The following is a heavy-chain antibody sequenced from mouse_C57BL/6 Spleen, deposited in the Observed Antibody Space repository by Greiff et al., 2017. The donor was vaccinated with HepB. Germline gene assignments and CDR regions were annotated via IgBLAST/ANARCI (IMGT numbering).Heavy chain of an antibody. V-gene: IGHV5-4*03. J-gene: IGHJ4*01. CDR2: ISDGGSYT. CDR3: ARAHYAMDY. CDR1: GFTFSSYA. Sequence: EVKLVESGGGLVKPGGSLKLSCAASGFTFSSYAMSRVRQTPEKRLEWVATISDGGSYTYYPDNVKGRFTISRDNAKNNLYLQMSHLKSEDTAMYYCARAHYAMDYWGQGTSVTVSS.